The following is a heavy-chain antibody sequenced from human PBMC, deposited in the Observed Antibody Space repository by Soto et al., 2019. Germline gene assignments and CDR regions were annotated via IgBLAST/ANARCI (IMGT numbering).Heavy chain of an antibody. Sequence: PGGSLRLSCGASGFIFSIYAMHWVRQAPDQGLEWVATISYDGSNKYYADSVKGRFTISRDNSKDTLYLQMNSLRAEDTALYYCATSPGCDYWGQGTLVTVSS. CDR2: ISYDGSNK. CDR1: GFIFSIYA. CDR3: ATSPGCDY. D-gene: IGHD3-10*01. J-gene: IGHJ4*02. V-gene: IGHV3-30-3*01.